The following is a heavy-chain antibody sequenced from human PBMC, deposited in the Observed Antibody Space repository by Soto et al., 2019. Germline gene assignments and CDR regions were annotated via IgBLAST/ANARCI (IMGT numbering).Heavy chain of an antibody. CDR3: ARDSIAVAGKYYFDY. Sequence: QVQLVESGGGVVQPGRSLRLSCAASGFTFSSYAMHWVRQAPGKGLEWVAVISYDGSNKYYADSVKGRFTISRDNSKNTLYLQMNSLRAEDTAVYYCARDSIAVAGKYYFDYWGQGTLVTVSS. J-gene: IGHJ4*02. D-gene: IGHD6-19*01. CDR2: ISYDGSNK. V-gene: IGHV3-30-3*01. CDR1: GFTFSSYA.